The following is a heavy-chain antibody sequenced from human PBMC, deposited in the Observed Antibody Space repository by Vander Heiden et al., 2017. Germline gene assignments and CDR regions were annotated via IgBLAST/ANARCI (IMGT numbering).Heavy chain of an antibody. J-gene: IGHJ4*02. CDR1: GFTFSSYA. V-gene: IGHV3-23*01. D-gene: IGHD4-17*01. CDR3: AKVASHTVTTGEFDY. Sequence: EVQLLESGGGLVQPGGSLRLSCAASGFTFSSYAMSWVRQAAGKGLEWVSAISGSGGSTDYADSVKGRFTISRDNTKNTLYLQMNRLRAEDTAVYYCAKVASHTVTTGEFDYWGQGTLVTVSS. CDR2: ISGSGGST.